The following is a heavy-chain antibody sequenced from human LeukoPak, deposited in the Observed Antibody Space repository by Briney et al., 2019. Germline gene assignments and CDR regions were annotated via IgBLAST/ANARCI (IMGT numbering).Heavy chain of an antibody. J-gene: IGHJ4*02. V-gene: IGHV1-2*02. D-gene: IGHD1-1*01. CDR3: ARDGWNDAWLDY. CDR2: INPNSGGT. Sequence: GASVKVYCKASGYTFTGYYMHWVRQAPGQGLEWMGWINPNSGGTNYAQKFQGRVTMTRDTSVSTAYMEQSRLRPDDTAVYYCARDGWNDAWLDYWGQGTLVTVSS. CDR1: GYTFTGYY.